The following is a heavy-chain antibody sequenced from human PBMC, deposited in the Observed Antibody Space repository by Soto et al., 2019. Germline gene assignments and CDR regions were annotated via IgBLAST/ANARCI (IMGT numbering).Heavy chain of an antibody. Sequence: PGGSLRLSCAASGFTFDDYAMHWVRQAPGKGLEWVSGISWNSGSIGYADSVKGRFTISRDNAKNSLYLQMNSLRAEDTALYYCAKGPKGGGAFDIWGQGTMVTVSS. CDR3: AKGPKGGGAFDI. CDR2: ISWNSGSI. J-gene: IGHJ3*02. D-gene: IGHD3-16*01. V-gene: IGHV3-9*01. CDR1: GFTFDDYA.